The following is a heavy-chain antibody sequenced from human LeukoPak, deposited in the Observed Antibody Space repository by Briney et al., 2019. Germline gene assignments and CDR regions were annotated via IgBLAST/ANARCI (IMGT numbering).Heavy chain of an antibody. CDR1: EFSPTNFW. J-gene: IGHJ6*04. Sequence: GGSLRLSCVASEFSPTNFWMTWVRRAPGRGLEWVANIKHDGTEKFYVDSVKGRFTISRDNAKNSLYLQMNSLRAEDTAVYYCATFVGIVSGSYTVPGGLLVWGKGTTVTVSS. D-gene: IGHD2-2*03. CDR3: ATFVGIVSGSYTVPGGLLV. V-gene: IGHV3-7*01. CDR2: IKHDGTEK.